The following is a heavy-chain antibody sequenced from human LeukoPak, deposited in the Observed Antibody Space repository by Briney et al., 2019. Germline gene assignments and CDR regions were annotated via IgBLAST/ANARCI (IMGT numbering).Heavy chain of an antibody. J-gene: IGHJ6*03. CDR2: IYYSGST. V-gene: IGHV4-39*07. D-gene: IGHD6-13*01. CDR1: GGSISSSSYY. Sequence: PSETLSLTCTVSGGSISSSSYYWGWIRQPPGKGLEWIGSIYYSGSTYYNPPLKSRVTISVDTSKNQFSLKLSSVTAADTAVYYCARVAGPPQDSSSWYYYYYMDVWGKGTTVTVSS. CDR3: ARVAGPPQDSSSWYYYYYMDV.